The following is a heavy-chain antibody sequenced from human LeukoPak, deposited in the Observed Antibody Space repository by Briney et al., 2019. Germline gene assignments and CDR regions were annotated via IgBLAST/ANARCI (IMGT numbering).Heavy chain of an antibody. D-gene: IGHD4-11*01. V-gene: IGHV3-74*03. CDR2: INSDGSSR. Sequence: GGSLRLSCAASGFTFSSYEMHWVRQAPGKGLVWVSRINSDGSSRTYADYLKGRFTISRDNAKNTLYLQMNSLRAEDTAVYSCARSQLTTEFDPWGQGTLVTVSS. J-gene: IGHJ5*02. CDR3: ARSQLTTEFDP. CDR1: GFTFSSYE.